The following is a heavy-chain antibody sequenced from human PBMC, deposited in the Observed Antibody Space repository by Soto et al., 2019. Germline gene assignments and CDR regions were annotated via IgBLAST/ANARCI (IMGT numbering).Heavy chain of an antibody. CDR3: ASSVIPGTFDH. V-gene: IGHV3-11*01. CDR2: ISSGGNSI. Sequence: GGSLRLSCTASGFTFSDYYMNWIRQAPGKGLEWVSYISSGGNSIYYADSVEGRFTISRDYAKNSLYLQMNSLRAEDTALYYCASSVIPGTFDHWGQGTLVTVSS. J-gene: IGHJ4*02. D-gene: IGHD2-2*02. CDR1: GFTFSDYY.